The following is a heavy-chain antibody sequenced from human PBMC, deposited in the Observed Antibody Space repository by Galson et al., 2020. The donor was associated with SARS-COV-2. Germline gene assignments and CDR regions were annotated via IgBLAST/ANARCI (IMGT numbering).Heavy chain of an antibody. CDR3: ASRVAGTFEGDY. J-gene: IGHJ4*02. V-gene: IGHV4-34*01. Sequence: SETLSLTCAVYGGSFSGYYWSWIRQPPGKGLEWIGEINHSGSTNYNPFLKSRVTISVDTSKNQFSLKLSSVTAADTAVYYCASRVAGTFEGDYWGQGTLVTVSS. CDR2: INHSGST. D-gene: IGHD6-19*01. CDR1: GGSFSGYY.